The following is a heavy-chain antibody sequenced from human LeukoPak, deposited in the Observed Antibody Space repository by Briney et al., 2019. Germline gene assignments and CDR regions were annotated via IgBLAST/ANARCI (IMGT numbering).Heavy chain of an antibody. Sequence: GASVRVSSKASGGTFISYAISWVRQAPGQGLEWMGRIIPILGIANYAQKFQGRVTITADKSTSTAYMELSSLRSEDTAVYYCAMSDSGYDWNYWGQGTLVTVSS. J-gene: IGHJ4*02. CDR2: IIPILGIA. D-gene: IGHD5-12*01. CDR1: GGTFISYA. V-gene: IGHV1-69*04. CDR3: AMSDSGYDWNY.